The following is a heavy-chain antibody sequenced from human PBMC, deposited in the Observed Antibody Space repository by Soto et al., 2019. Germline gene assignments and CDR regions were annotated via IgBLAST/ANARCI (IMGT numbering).Heavy chain of an antibody. CDR2: INHSGST. CDR1: GGSFSGYY. V-gene: IGHV4-34*01. D-gene: IGHD2-15*01. J-gene: IGHJ4*02. Sequence: QVQLQQWGAGLLKPSETLSLTCAVYGGSFSGYYWSWIRQPPGKGLEWIGEINHSGSTNYNPSLKSRFTISVDTSKNQFSLKLSSVTAADTAVYYCARVGIGSVNYWGQGTLVTVSS. CDR3: ARVGIGSVNY.